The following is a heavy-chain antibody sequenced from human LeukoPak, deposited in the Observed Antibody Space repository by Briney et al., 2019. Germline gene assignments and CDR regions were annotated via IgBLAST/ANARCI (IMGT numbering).Heavy chain of an antibody. CDR3: AKSTAPAGYYLDY. D-gene: IGHD2-2*01. V-gene: IGHV3-30*18. J-gene: IGHJ4*02. Sequence: GGSLRLSCAASGFTFSTYGMHWVRQAPGKGLEWVAIISYDGNDKDCADSVRGRFTISRDNSKSTLYLQMNSLRGEDTAVYYCAKSTAPAGYYLDYWGQGILVTVSS. CDR2: ISYDGNDK. CDR1: GFTFSTYG.